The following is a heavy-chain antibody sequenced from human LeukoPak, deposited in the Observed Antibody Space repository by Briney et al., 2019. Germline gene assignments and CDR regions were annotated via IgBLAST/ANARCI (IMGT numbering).Heavy chain of an antibody. D-gene: IGHD2-21*02. V-gene: IGHV3-21*01. CDR1: GFTFSSYA. J-gene: IGHJ4*02. CDR3: ARDGGDRLH. CDR2: ISSSSSYI. Sequence: PGGSLRLSCAASGFTFSSYAMSWVRQAPGKGLEWVSSISSSSSYIYYADSMKGRFTISRDNANNSLYLQMNSLRAEDTAVYYCARDGGDRLHWGRGTLVTVSS.